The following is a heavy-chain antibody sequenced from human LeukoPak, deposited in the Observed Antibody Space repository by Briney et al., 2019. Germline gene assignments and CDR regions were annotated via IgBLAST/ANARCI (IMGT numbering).Heavy chain of an antibody. CDR2: INPSGGST. CDR1: GYTFTGYY. D-gene: IGHD2-2*01. Sequence: GASVKVSCKASGYTFTGYYMHWVRQAPGQGPEWMGIINPSGGSTSYAQKFQGRVTMTRDTSTSTVYMELSSLRSEDTAVYYCARDLGGIVPAAADENWFDPWGQGTLVTVSS. J-gene: IGHJ5*02. V-gene: IGHV1-46*03. CDR3: ARDLGGIVPAAADENWFDP.